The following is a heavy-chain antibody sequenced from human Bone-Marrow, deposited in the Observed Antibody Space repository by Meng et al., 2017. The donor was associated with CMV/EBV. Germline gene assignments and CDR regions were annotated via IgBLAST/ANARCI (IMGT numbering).Heavy chain of an antibody. D-gene: IGHD3-3*01. J-gene: IGHJ6*02. Sequence: ASVKVSCKASGYTFTSYYMHWVRQAPGQGLEWMGIINPSGGSTSYAQKFQGRVTMTRDTSTSTVYMELSSLRSEDTALYYCARVTPRSYYDFWSGGYYYYGMDVWGQGTTVTVSS. V-gene: IGHV1-46*01. CDR1: GYTFTSYY. CDR2: INPSGGST. CDR3: ARVTPRSYYDFWSGGYYYYGMDV.